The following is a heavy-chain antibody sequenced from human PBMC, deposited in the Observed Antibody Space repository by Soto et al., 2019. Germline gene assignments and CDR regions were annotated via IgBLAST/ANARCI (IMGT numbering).Heavy chain of an antibody. CDR1: GFTVSSNY. CDR2: IYSGGST. J-gene: IGHJ4*02. Sequence: EVQLVESGGGLIQPGGSLRLSCAVSGFTVSSNYMSWVRQAPGKGLEWVSVIYSGGSTYYADSVKGRFTISRDNSKSTLYLQMNSRRAEDPAVYYCARHITMDPLLVYWVQGPLVTVSS. V-gene: IGHV3-53*01. D-gene: IGHD3-10*01. CDR3: ARHITMDPLLVY.